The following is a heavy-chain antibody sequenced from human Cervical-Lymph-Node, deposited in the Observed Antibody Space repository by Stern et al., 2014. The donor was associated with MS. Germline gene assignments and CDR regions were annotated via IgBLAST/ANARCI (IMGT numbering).Heavy chain of an antibody. D-gene: IGHD1-26*01. V-gene: IGHV4-59*08. CDR2: IYYSGNN. Sequence: QVQLQESGPGLVKPSETLSLTCTVSGGSISSYYWSWIRQPPGTGLEWIGNIYYSGNNNYNPSLKSRVTISLAKSKKQFYLNLSTVTAADTAVYYCARQDPDSGSYYDYWGQGTLVTVSS. CDR3: ARQDPDSGSYYDY. CDR1: GGSISSYY. J-gene: IGHJ4*02.